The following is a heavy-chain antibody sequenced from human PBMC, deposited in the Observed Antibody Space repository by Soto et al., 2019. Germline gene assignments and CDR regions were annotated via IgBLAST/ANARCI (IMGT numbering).Heavy chain of an antibody. V-gene: IGHV4-34*01. CDR1: GGSFSGYY. J-gene: IGHJ6*03. CDR3: ARGSYYGSGSYYKRYYYYYMDV. CDR2: INHSGST. Sequence: SETLSLTCAVYGGSFSGYYWSWIRQPPGKGLEWIGEINHSGSTNYNPSLKSRVTISVDTSKNQFSLKLSSVTAADTAVYYCARGSYYGSGSYYKRYYYYYMDVWGKGTTVTVSS. D-gene: IGHD3-10*01.